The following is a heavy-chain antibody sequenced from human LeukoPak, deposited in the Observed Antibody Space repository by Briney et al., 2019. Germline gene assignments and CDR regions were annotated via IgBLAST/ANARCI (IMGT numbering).Heavy chain of an antibody. Sequence: GGCMKLSCAASVFNFSTQRMNWVRHAPWKGLVWVSYMNIDERITGYADSVKGRFTISRDNAKNTLYLQMNSLRAEDTAIYYCFREGGDWGQGTLVTVSS. D-gene: IGHD3-10*01. CDR3: FREGGD. CDR1: VFNFSTQR. V-gene: IGHV3-74*01. CDR2: MNIDERIT. J-gene: IGHJ4*02.